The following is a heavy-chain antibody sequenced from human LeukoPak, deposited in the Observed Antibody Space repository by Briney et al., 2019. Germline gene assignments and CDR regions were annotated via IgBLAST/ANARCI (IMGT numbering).Heavy chain of an antibody. CDR3: ARGTGYCTNGVCYPTHFDY. CDR2: INPNSGGT. J-gene: IGHJ4*02. V-gene: IGHV1-2*02. Sequence: ASVKVSCKASGYTFTGYYMHWVRQAPGLGLEWMGWINPNSGGTNYAQKFQGRVTMTRDTSISTAYMELSRLRSDDTAVYYCARGTGYCTNGVCYPTHFDYWGQGTLVTVSS. CDR1: GYTFTGYY. D-gene: IGHD2-8*01.